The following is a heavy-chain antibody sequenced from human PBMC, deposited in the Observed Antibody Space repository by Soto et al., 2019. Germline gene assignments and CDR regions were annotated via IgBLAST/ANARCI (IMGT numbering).Heavy chain of an antibody. Sequence: QVQLVESGGGVVQPGRSLRLSCAASGFTFSSYGMHWVRQAPGKGLEWVAVIWYDGSNKYYADSVKGRFTISRDNSKNTLYLQMNSLRAEDTAVYYCARDAAHYYYYGMDVWGQGTTVTVSS. CDR2: IWYDGSNK. D-gene: IGHD6-25*01. CDR1: GFTFSSYG. J-gene: IGHJ6*02. CDR3: ARDAAHYYYYGMDV. V-gene: IGHV3-33*01.